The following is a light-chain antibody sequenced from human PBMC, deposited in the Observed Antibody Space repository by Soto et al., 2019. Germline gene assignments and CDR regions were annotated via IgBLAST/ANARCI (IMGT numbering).Light chain of an antibody. CDR2: EGN. Sequence: QSVLTQPASVSGSPGQSITISCTASSSHIGSSNLVSWYQHHSGKAPKLIIYEGNKRPSGVSNRFSGSKSGKTASLTISGPQAEGGGTYYCCSYAGSSPLYVFGTGTKVTVL. CDR1: SSHIGSSNL. J-gene: IGLJ1*01. V-gene: IGLV2-23*01. CDR3: CSYAGSSPLYV.